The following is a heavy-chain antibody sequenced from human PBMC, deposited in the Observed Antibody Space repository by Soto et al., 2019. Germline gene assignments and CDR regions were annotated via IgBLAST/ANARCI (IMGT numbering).Heavy chain of an antibody. CDR1: GYPFSNYD. CDR2: MNPNSGNT. V-gene: IGHV1-8*01. CDR3: ARGRNGMDV. J-gene: IGHJ6*02. Sequence: ASVKVSCKASGYPFSNYDLKRVRQATGQGLEWMGWMNPNSGNTGHARKFQGRVTMTRNTSITTVYMELSSLRSEDTAVYYCARGRNGMDVWGQGTTVTVS.